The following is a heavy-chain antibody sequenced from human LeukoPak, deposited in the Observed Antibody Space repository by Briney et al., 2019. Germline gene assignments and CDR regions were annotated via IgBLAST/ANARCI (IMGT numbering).Heavy chain of an antibody. CDR2: IYPGDSDT. J-gene: IGHJ4*02. Sequence: GESLKISCEGSGYSFTSYWIGWVRQMPGKGLEWMGIIYPGDSDTRYSPSFQGQVTISADKSISTAYLQWSSLKASDTAMYYCARFPDYYDSSGYFDYWGQGTLVTVSS. CDR3: ARFPDYYDSSGYFDY. D-gene: IGHD3-22*01. V-gene: IGHV5-51*01. CDR1: GYSFTSYW.